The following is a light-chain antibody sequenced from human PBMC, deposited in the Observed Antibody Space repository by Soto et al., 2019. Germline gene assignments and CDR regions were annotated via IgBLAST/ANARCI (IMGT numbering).Light chain of an antibody. J-gene: IGKJ1*01. CDR1: QSVNSRN. Sequence: EIVLTQSPGTLSSSPGERATLSCRASQSVNSRNLAWYQQKPGQAPRLLIYDASTRATAIPARFSGSGSETEFTLTISSLQSEDSAVYYCQQYNNWPPWTFGQGTKVDI. CDR2: DAS. V-gene: IGKV3-15*01. CDR3: QQYNNWPPWT.